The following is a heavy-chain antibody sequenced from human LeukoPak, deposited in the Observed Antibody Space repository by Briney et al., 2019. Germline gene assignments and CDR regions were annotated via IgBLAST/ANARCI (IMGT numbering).Heavy chain of an antibody. V-gene: IGHV1-69*04. D-gene: IGHD5-24*01. Sequence: SVKVSCKASGGIFSNYAISWVRQAPGQGLEWMGRIIPLLGIANYAQKFQGKVTISADKFTSTAYMEVSSLRSEDTAMYYCARGERWLQFAGFYYWGQGTLVTVSS. CDR1: GGIFSNYA. J-gene: IGHJ4*02. CDR2: IIPLLGIA. CDR3: ARGERWLQFAGFYY.